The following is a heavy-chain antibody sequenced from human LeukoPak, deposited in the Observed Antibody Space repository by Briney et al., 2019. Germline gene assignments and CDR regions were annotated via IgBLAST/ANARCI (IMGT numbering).Heavy chain of an antibody. J-gene: IGHJ4*02. V-gene: IGHV4-4*09. D-gene: IGHD3-10*01. Sequence: PSETLSLTCTVSGGSISSYYWSWIRQPPGKGLEWIGYIYTSGSTNYNPSLKSRVTISVDTSKNQFSPKLSSVTAADTAVYYCARLFPGSSVYFDWGQGTLVTVSS. CDR2: IYTSGST. CDR1: GGSISSYY. CDR3: ARLFPGSSVYFD.